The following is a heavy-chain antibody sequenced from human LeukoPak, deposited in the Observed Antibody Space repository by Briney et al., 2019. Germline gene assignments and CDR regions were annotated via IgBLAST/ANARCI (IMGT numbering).Heavy chain of an antibody. D-gene: IGHD3-22*01. CDR2: ISRSGDST. CDR1: GFTFSSYA. Sequence: GGSLRLSCAASGFTFSSYAMSWVRQAPGKGLEWVSAISRSGDSTYYADSVKGRLTISRDNSKDAQYPEMCSQGGEDTAGYYCSKLTSDDSSGFDPWGQGTRDTVSS. V-gene: IGHV3-23*01. CDR3: SKLTSDDSSGFDP. J-gene: IGHJ5*02.